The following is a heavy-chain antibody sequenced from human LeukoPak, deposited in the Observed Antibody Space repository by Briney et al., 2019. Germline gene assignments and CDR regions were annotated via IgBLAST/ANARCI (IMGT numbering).Heavy chain of an antibody. CDR2: IYGGGDT. J-gene: IGHJ4*02. CDR1: GFTVTDNY. D-gene: IGHD3-16*01. Sequence: GGSLRLSCAASGFTVTDNYMNWVRQSSGKGLEWVSVIYGGGDTNYADSVKGRYTISRDNSKNTLYLQMNSLRAEDTAVYYCARDWGGGDYWGQGTLVTVSS. CDR3: ARDWGGGDY. V-gene: IGHV3-53*01.